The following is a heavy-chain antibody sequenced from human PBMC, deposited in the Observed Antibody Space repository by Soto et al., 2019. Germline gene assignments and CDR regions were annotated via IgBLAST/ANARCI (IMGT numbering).Heavy chain of an antibody. CDR2: IIPIFGTA. CDR1: GGTFSSYA. J-gene: IGHJ6*02. V-gene: IGHV1-69*01. Sequence: QVQLVQSGAEVKKPGSSVKVSCKASGGTFSSYAISWVRQAPGQGLEWMVGIIPIFGTANYAQKFQGRVTITADESTSTAYMELSSLRSEDTAVYYCARVSNGDYPLLYYYYGMDVWGQGTTVTVSS. CDR3: ARVSNGDYPLLYYYYGMDV. D-gene: IGHD4-17*01.